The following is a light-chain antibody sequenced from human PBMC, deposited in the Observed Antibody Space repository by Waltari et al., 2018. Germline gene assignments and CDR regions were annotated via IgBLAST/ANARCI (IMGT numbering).Light chain of an antibody. CDR3: QSYDSSVSAWV. V-gene: IGLV1-40*01. J-gene: IGLJ3*02. Sequence: QSVLTQPPAVSGAPGKSSTISCTGSSSNIGDGYDVRWYQHLPGQAPIFLIYCDNNRPSGVPDRFSGSKSGTSASLAITGLQAEDEADYYCQSYDSSVSAWVFGGGTKLTVV. CDR1: SSNIGDGYD. CDR2: CDN.